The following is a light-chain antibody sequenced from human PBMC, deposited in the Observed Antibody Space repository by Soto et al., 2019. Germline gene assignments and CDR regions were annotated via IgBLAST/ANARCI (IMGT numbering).Light chain of an antibody. V-gene: IGLV2-14*01. Sequence: QSALTQPASVSGSPGHSITLSCTGTSSDVGGYNYGSWYQQHPGKAPKLMIYDVSNRPSGVSNRFSGSKSGNTASRTISGLQAEDEADYYCSSHTSSSLEFGGETKLTVL. CDR3: SSHTSSSLE. CDR2: DVS. CDR1: SSDVGGYNY. J-gene: IGLJ2*01.